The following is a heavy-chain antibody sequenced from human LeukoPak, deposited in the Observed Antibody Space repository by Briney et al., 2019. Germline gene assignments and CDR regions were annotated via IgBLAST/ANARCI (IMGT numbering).Heavy chain of an antibody. V-gene: IGHV4-39*01. Sequence: SETLSLTCTVSGVSIGSSTYYWGWIRQPPGKGLEWIGSIYSSGSTYYNSSLKSRVTISIDTSKNQVSLKMSFVAAADTAVYYCAKSDGYGLIDYWGQGTLVTVSS. D-gene: IGHD2-21*02. CDR3: AKSDGYGLIDY. CDR1: GVSIGSSTYY. J-gene: IGHJ4*01. CDR2: IYSSGST.